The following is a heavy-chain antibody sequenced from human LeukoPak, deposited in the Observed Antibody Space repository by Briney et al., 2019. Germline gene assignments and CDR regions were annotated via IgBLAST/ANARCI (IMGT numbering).Heavy chain of an antibody. CDR1: GYTLTELS. Sequence: ASVKVSCKVSGYTLTELSMHWVRQAPGKGLEWMGGFDPEDGETIYAQKFQGGVTMTEDTSTGTAYMELSSLRSEDTAVYYCATYRPSGSYGWFGPWGQGTLVTVSS. CDR3: ATYRPSGSYGWFGP. CDR2: FDPEDGET. J-gene: IGHJ5*02. D-gene: IGHD1-26*01. V-gene: IGHV1-24*01.